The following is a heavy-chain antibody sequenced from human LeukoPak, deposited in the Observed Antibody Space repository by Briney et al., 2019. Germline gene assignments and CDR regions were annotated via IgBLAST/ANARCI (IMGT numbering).Heavy chain of an antibody. Sequence: ASVKVSCKASGYTFTGYYMHWARQAPGQGLEWMGWINPNSGGTNYAQKFQGRVTMTRDTSISTAYMELSRLRSDDTAVYYCARDSTGAAVDTAMAWGQGTLVTVSS. CDR2: INPNSGGT. CDR1: GYTFTGYY. J-gene: IGHJ4*02. D-gene: IGHD5-18*01. CDR3: ARDSTGAAVDTAMA. V-gene: IGHV1-2*02.